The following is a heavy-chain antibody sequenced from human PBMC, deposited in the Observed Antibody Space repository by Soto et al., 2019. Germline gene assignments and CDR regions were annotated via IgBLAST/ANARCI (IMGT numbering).Heavy chain of an antibody. V-gene: IGHV3-74*01. Sequence: EMQLVESGGGLVQPGGSPRLSCAASGFTLSSYWIHWVRQAPGKGLVWVSRISSDGSSTNYADSVKGRFTISRDNAKNTLYLQMDSLRADDTAVYYCARGIGYSAQDYWGQGTLVTVSS. D-gene: IGHD1-1*01. J-gene: IGHJ4*02. CDR2: ISSDGSST. CDR1: GFTLSSYW. CDR3: ARGIGYSAQDY.